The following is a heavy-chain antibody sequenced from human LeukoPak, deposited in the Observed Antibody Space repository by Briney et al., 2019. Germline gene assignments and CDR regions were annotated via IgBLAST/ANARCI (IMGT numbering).Heavy chain of an antibody. Sequence: GGSLRLSCAGSGFTFSSYVIHWVRQAPGKGLEDVSTISSKGENIFYANSVKGRFTISRDNSKNTVYLQMGSLRAEDMAVYYCGRVRISAARGYMDVWGKGTTVTVSS. D-gene: IGHD6-13*01. CDR2: ISSKGENI. V-gene: IGHV3-64*01. CDR1: GFTFSSYV. J-gene: IGHJ6*04. CDR3: GRVRISAARGYMDV.